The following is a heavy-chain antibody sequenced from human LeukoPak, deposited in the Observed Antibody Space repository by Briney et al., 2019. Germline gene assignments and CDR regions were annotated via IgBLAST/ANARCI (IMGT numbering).Heavy chain of an antibody. J-gene: IGHJ4*02. CDR3: LAGGGY. V-gene: IGHV3-7*01. CDR1: GLTLNRDW. Sequence: GGSLRLSCEASGLTLNRDWTAWVRQAPGKGLEWVANIKEDGSEKNYVDSVKGRFTVSRDNARNSLYLQMNWLRGEDTAVYYCLAGGGYWGQGTLVSVSS. CDR2: IKEDGSEK. D-gene: IGHD3-16*01.